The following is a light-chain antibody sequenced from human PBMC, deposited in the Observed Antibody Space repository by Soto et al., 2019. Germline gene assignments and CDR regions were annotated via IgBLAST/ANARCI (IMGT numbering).Light chain of an antibody. V-gene: IGKV3-15*01. J-gene: IGKJ1*01. CDR2: DVS. CDR3: QQYNNWPRT. CDR1: QGVTTN. Sequence: EIVMTQSPGTLSVSPGERATLSCRAGQGVTTNFAWYQQKSGQSPRLLIYDVSIRATGVPARFSGTGSETDFTLTISGLQSEDFAVYYCQQYNNWPRTFGQGTKVDIK.